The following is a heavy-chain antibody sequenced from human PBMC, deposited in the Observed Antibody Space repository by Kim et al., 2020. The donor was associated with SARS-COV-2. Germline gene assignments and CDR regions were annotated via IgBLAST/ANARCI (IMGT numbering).Heavy chain of an antibody. J-gene: IGHJ4*02. V-gene: IGHV3-33*06. CDR1: GFIFRNYG. Sequence: GGSLRLSCAASGFIFRNYGMHWVRQAPGKGLEWVAVIWYDGSNKYYADSMKGRFTISRDNSKNTLYLQMNSLRAEDTAVYYCAKAPADGDYYYWGQGTLVTVSS. CDR3: AKAPADGDYYY. D-gene: IGHD4-17*01. CDR2: IWYDGSNK.